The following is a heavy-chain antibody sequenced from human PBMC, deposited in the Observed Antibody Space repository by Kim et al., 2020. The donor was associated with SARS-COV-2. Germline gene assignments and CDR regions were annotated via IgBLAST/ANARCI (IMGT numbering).Heavy chain of an antibody. J-gene: IGHJ4*02. CDR1: GGSFSGYY. Sequence: SETLSLTCAVYGGSFSGYYWSWIRQPPGKGLEWIGEINHSGSTNYNPSLKSRVTISVDTSKNQFSLKLSSVTAADTAVYYCARSIQLWNHFDYWGQGTLV. V-gene: IGHV4-34*01. D-gene: IGHD5-18*01. CDR2: INHSGST. CDR3: ARSIQLWNHFDY.